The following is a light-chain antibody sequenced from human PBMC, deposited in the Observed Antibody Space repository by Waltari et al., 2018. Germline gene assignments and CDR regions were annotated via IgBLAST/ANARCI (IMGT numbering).Light chain of an antibody. CDR3: AAWDASLSGPV. CDR1: SSTIGRTY. J-gene: IGLJ2*01. Sequence: QSVLTQPPSASGTPGQRVTISCSGSSSTIGRTYVYWYQQLPGTAPKLLIYRNNQRPSGVPDRFSGSKSGTSASLAISGLRSEDEADYYCAAWDASLSGPVFGGGTKLTVL. V-gene: IGLV1-47*01. CDR2: RNN.